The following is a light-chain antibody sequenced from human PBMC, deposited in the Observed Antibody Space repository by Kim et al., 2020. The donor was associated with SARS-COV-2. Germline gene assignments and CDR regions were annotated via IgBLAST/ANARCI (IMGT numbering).Light chain of an antibody. CDR2: AAY. V-gene: IGKV1-27*01. J-gene: IGKJ1*01. CDR1: RVIRNY. CDR3: QNSDSAPLT. Sequence: ATVEDTVTITCRASRVIRNYLSCYQQKPGAVPLLLFYAAYTLQSVLATRCSGSAAGTDFPLTISGLPPEYAASYYCQNSDSAPLTFGQGTKVDIK.